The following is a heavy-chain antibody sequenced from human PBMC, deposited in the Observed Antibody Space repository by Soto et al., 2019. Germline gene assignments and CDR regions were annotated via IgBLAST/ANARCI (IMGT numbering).Heavy chain of an antibody. D-gene: IGHD3-22*01. CDR1: GFTVSSNY. CDR2: IYSGGST. CDR3: ATLRRGDSSGYYGYYFDY. J-gene: IGHJ4*02. V-gene: IGHV3-53*02. Sequence: EVQLVETGGGLIQPGGSLRLSCAASGFTVSSNYMSWVRQAPGKGLEWASVIYSGGSTYYADSVKGRFTISRDNSKNTLYLQMNSLRAEDTAVYYCATLRRGDSSGYYGYYFDYWGQGTLVTVSS.